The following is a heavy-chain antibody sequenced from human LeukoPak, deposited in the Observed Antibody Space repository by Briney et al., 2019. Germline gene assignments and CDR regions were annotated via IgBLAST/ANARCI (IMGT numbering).Heavy chain of an antibody. Sequence: SETLSLTRTVSGGSISSYYWSWIRQPPGKGLEWIGYIYYSGSTNYNPSLKSRVTISVDTSKNQFSLKLSSVTAADTAVYYCASRSSGSVPYYVDYWGQGTLVTVSS. V-gene: IGHV4-59*01. CDR1: GGSISSYY. J-gene: IGHJ4*02. CDR2: IYYSGST. CDR3: ASRSSGSVPYYVDY. D-gene: IGHD6-19*01.